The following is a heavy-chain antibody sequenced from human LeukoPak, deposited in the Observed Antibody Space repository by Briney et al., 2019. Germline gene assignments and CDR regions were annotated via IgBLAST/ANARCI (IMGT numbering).Heavy chain of an antibody. D-gene: IGHD6-19*01. CDR2: ISSSSTYI. CDR1: GFTFSSYA. Sequence: PGGSLRPSCAASGFTFSSYAMSWVRQAPGKGLEWVSSISSSSTYISYADSVKGRFTISRDSAKNSLYLQMNSLRADDTAVYYCARGIAVAGGSRGKPEYFQHWGQGTLVTVSS. V-gene: IGHV3-21*01. J-gene: IGHJ1*01. CDR3: ARGIAVAGGSRGKPEYFQH.